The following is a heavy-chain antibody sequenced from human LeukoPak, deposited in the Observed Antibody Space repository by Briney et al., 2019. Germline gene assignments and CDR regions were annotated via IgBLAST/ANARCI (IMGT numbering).Heavy chain of an antibody. CDR1: GFTFSDYS. CDR3: VRERYHGSGAPKFDY. V-gene: IGHV3-21*01. CDR2: ISGSGSYI. D-gene: IGHD3-10*01. J-gene: IGHJ4*02. Sequence: GGSLRLSCAASGFTFSDYSMNWVRQTPRKGLEWVSCISGSGSYIYYADSVKGRLTISRDNAKNSLNLQVNSLRAEDTAVYYCVRERYHGSGAPKFDYWGQGTRVTVSS.